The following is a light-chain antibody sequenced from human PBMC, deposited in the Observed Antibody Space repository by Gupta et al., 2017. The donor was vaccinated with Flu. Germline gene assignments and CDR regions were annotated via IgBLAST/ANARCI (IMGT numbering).Light chain of an antibody. CDR3: CSYAGSSTWV. J-gene: IGLJ3*02. CDR1: SSDVGSCNL. V-gene: IGLV2-23*01. Sequence: QSALTEPASVSGSPGPSTTISCTGTSSDVGSCNLIAWYQQHQGKAPKLMIYEGSKRPSGVSNRFSGSKSGNTASLTISGLQAEDEADYYCCSYAGSSTWVFGGGTKLTVL. CDR2: EGS.